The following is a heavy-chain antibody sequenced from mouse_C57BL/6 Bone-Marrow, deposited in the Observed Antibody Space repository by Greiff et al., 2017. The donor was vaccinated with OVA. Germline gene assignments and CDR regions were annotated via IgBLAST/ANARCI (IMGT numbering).Heavy chain of an antibody. J-gene: IGHJ3*01. CDR2: ISSGSSTI. CDR1: GFTFSDYG. D-gene: IGHD2-3*01. CDR3: ARQIYDGYSPWFAY. V-gene: IGHV5-17*01. Sequence: EVKLVESGGGLVKPGGSLKLSCAASGFTFSDYGMHWVRQAPETGLEWVAYISSGSSTIYYADTVKGRFTISRYNAKNTLFLQMNRLRSEDTAMDYCARQIYDGYSPWFAYWGQGTLVTVSA.